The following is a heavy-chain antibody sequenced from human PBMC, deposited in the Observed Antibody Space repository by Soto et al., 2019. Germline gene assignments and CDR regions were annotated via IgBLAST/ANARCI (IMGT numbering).Heavy chain of an antibody. CDR1: GFTFSSYA. CDR3: AKGPFYADYVGYFDY. V-gene: IGHV3-23*01. CDR2: ISGSGGST. D-gene: IGHD4-17*01. J-gene: IGHJ4*02. Sequence: GGSLRLSCAASGFTFSSYAMSWVRQAPGKGLEWGSAISGSGGSTYYADSVKGRFNISRDNSKNTLYLQMNSLRAEDPAVYYCAKGPFYADYVGYFDYWGQGTLVTVSS.